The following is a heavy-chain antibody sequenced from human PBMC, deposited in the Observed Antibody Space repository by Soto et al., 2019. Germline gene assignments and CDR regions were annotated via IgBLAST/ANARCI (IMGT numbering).Heavy chain of an antibody. V-gene: IGHV1-2*04. CDR3: ARGHYSGWYYWFDP. J-gene: IGHJ5*02. D-gene: IGHD6-19*01. CDR1: GYTFTGYY. Sequence: GASVKVSCKASGYTFTGYYMHWVRQAPGQGLEWMGWINPNSGGTNYAQKFQGWVTMTRDTSISTAYMELSRLRSDDTAVYYCARGHYSGWYYWFDPWGQGTLVTVSS. CDR2: INPNSGGT.